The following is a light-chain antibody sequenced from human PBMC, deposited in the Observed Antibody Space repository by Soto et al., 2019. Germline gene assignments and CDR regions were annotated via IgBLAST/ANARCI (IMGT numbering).Light chain of an antibody. CDR2: GAS. V-gene: IGKV3-20*01. J-gene: IGKJ2*03. CDR1: KSVGSSE. CDR3: VQCGTSSPYS. Sequence: ESVLTQSAGTQYLSPGERATPSCRASKSVGSSEFAWDQQRPGQAPRLLIYGASSRATGNPDRFRCSVSGSYLTVTVSRVDSEDFAVNYCVQCGTSSPYSFGEAMELETK.